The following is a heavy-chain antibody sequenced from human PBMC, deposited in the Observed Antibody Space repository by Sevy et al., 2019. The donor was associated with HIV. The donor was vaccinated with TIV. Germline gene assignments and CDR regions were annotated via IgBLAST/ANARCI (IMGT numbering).Heavy chain of an antibody. CDR2: IYYTGNT. V-gene: IGHV4-39*01. D-gene: IGHD6-19*01. J-gene: IGHJ5*02. CDR3: ARQSWYTSGWFWFDP. CDR1: GGSISSTSYY. Sequence: SETLSLTCSVSGGSISSTSYYWGWIRQPPGKGLEWIGTIYYTGNTYYNPSLKSRVTISADTSKNRFSLKLSSVTAADTAVYYCARQSWYTSGWFWFDPWGQGTLVTVSS.